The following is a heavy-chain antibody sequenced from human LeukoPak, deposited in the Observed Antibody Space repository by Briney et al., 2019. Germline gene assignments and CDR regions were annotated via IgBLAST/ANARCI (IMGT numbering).Heavy chain of an antibody. CDR3: ARREAQPI. V-gene: IGHV3-53*01. Sequence: GGSRRLSCAASGFAVSDHYMNWVRQAPGKGLEWVSVMYSGGSIYYADSVKGRFTISRDNPRNSLYLQMDSLRADDTALYYCARREAQPIWGQGTMVTVSS. CDR2: MYSGGSI. CDR1: GFAVSDHY. J-gene: IGHJ3*02. D-gene: IGHD2-2*01.